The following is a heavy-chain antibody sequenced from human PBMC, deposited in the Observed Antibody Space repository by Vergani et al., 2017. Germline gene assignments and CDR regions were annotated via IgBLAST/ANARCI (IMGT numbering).Heavy chain of an antibody. D-gene: IGHD2-21*02. J-gene: IGHJ6*02. Sequence: QVQLVQSGAEVRKPGASVKVSCRPSGYTFSGYYMHWVRQAPGQGLEWMGWINPKSGDTKYAQKFQDRVTMTRDTSISAAFMELTRLRSDDTAVYYCARDPRGYGGDPEDYYYGMDVWGQGTTVTVSS. CDR2: INPKSGDT. V-gene: IGHV1-2*02. CDR3: ARDPRGYGGDPEDYYYGMDV. CDR1: GYTFSGYY.